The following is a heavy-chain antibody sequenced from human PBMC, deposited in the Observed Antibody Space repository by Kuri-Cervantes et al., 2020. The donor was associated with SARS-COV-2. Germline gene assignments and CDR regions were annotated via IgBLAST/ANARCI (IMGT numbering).Heavy chain of an antibody. V-gene: IGHV3-48*04. CDR3: ARDASSGYDY. J-gene: IGHJ4*02. CDR2: ISSSGSTI. D-gene: IGHD3-22*01. Sequence: GESLKISCAASGFTFSSYGMHWVRQAPGKGLEWVSAISSSGSTIYYADSVKGRFTISRDNAKNSLYLQMNSLRAEDTAVYYCARDASSGYDYWGQGTLVTVSS. CDR1: GFTFSSYG.